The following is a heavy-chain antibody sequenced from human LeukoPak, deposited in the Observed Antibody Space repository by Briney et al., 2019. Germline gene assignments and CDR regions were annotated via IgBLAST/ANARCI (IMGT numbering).Heavy chain of an antibody. CDR2: ISYDGSNK. V-gene: IGHV3-30*18. CDR1: GFTFSSYG. Sequence: GRSLRLSCAASGFTFSSYGMHWVRQAPGKGLEWVAVISYDGSNKYYADSVKGLFTISRDNSKNTLYLQMNSLRAEDTAVYYCAKDSLRFLEWLSSGPYGMDVWGQGTTVTVSS. J-gene: IGHJ6*02. D-gene: IGHD3-3*01. CDR3: AKDSLRFLEWLSSGPYGMDV.